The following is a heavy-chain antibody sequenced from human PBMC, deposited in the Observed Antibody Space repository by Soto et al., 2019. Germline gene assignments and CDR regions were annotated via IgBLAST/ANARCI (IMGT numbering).Heavy chain of an antibody. CDR2: LYYCWSA. Sequence: QVQLQESGPGLVKPSETLSLTCAVSGDSISSYYCMWIRQPPGKGLGPIGYLYYCWSANYNPSLKSRITLSVDTSKNQCSLTLSSMTAADTAVYYCALRSMAVVPEYWGQGTLVTVSS. CDR3: ALRSMAVVPEY. V-gene: IGHV4-59*01. J-gene: IGHJ4*02. D-gene: IGHD3-22*01. CDR1: GDSISSYY.